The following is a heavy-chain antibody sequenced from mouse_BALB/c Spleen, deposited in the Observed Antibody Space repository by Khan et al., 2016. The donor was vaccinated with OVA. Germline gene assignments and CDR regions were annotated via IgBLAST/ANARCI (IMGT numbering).Heavy chain of an antibody. CDR2: INPHIGET. J-gene: IGHJ2*01. D-gene: IGHD6-1*01. CDR3: TRIYRSDFDY. CDR1: GYSFTGYF. V-gene: IGHV1-20*02. Sequence: VQLKQSGPELVRPGASVKISCTASGYSFTGYFMNWVMQSHGKSLEWIGRINPHIGETFYNQRFKDKATLNVDESSSTAHMELRSLASEDSAVYYCTRIYRSDFDYWGQGTTLTVSS.